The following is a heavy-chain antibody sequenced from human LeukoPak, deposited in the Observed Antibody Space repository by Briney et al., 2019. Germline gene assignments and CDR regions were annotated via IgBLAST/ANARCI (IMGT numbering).Heavy chain of an antibody. CDR1: GGSISGYH. CDR2: MYSTGSN. V-gene: IGHV4-4*07. Sequence: PSETLSLTCTVSGGSISGYHWSWIRQPAGKGLEWIGRMYSTGSNNYNPSLKSRVTMSVDTSKNQFSLRLSSVTAADTAVYYCAREPHYQGSGNFDFWGQGTLVTVSS. CDR3: AREPHYQGSGNFDF. D-gene: IGHD3-10*01. J-gene: IGHJ4*02.